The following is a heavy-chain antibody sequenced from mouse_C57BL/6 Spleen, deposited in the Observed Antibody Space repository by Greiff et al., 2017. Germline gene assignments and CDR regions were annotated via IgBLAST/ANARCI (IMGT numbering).Heavy chain of an antibody. D-gene: IGHD2-5*01. CDR2: ISRGSSTI. Sequence: EVQRVESGGGLVKPGGSLKLSCAASGFTFSDYGMHWVRQAPEKGLEWVAYISRGSSTIYYADTVKGRFTISRDNAKNTLFLQMTSLRSEDTAMYYCARDYSNLDYWGQGTTLTVSS. V-gene: IGHV5-17*01. CDR3: ARDYSNLDY. CDR1: GFTFSDYG. J-gene: IGHJ2*01.